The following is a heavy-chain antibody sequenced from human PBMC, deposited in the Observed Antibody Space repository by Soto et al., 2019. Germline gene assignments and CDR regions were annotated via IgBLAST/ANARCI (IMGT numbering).Heavy chain of an antibody. V-gene: IGHV4-61*01. Sequence: PSETLSLTCAVSGGSISSGCYSWSWIRQPPGKGLEWIGYIYYSGSTNYNPSLKSRVAISVDTSKNQFSLKLSSVTAADTAVYYCARRWGDYFDYWGQGTLVTVSS. CDR2: IYYSGST. J-gene: IGHJ4*02. D-gene: IGHD3-16*01. CDR1: GGSISSGCYS. CDR3: ARRWGDYFDY.